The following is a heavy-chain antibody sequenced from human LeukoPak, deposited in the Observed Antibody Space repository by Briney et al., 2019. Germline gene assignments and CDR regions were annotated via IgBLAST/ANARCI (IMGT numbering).Heavy chain of an antibody. Sequence: SHTLSLTCTVSGGSLSSDDNLWSCIRQPPGKGLEGIGYIYNTGSAYYNASLKSRVRISVDTSNHQFSLKLSSVTAADTAVYFCARRYYGSYYFDYWGQGTLVTVSS. J-gene: IGHJ4*02. CDR2: IYNTGSA. D-gene: IGHD3-10*01. V-gene: IGHV4-30-4*01. CDR3: ARRYYGSYYFDY. CDR1: GGSLSSDDNL.